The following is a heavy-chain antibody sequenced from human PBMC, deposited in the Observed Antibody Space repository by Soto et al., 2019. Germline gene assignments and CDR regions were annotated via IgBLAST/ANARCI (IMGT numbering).Heavy chain of an antibody. J-gene: IGHJ5*02. D-gene: IGHD4-17*01. CDR2: IIPILGIA. Sequence: QVQLVQSGAEVKKPGSSVKVSCKASGGTFSSYPISWVRQAPGQGLEWMGRIIPILGIANYAQKFQGRVTIAADKSTSTAYMELRSLRSEDTAVYYCARVMTTVTVNWFDPWGQGPLVTVSS. CDR3: ARVMTTVTVNWFDP. CDR1: GGTFSSYP. V-gene: IGHV1-69*02.